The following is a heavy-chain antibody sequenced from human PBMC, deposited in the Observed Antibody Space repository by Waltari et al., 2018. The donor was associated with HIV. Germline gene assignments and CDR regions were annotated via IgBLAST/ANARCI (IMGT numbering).Heavy chain of an antibody. CDR1: GASFNAYF. J-gene: IGHJ4*02. CDR3: ARGRGSRPFFSAYEP. CDR2: IDHRGET. Sequence: WGAGLLKPSETLSLTCAVYGASFNAYFWAWFRRSPEKGLEWIGEIDHRGETNYNPSFKTRVVISVDMSKNQFSLRLKSATAADTAVYYCARGRGSRPFFSAYEPWGQGTLVTVSS. D-gene: IGHD3-16*01. V-gene: IGHV4-34*01.